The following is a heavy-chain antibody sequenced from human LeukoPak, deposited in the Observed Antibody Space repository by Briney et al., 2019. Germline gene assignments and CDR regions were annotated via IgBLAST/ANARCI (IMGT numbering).Heavy chain of an antibody. J-gene: IGHJ2*01. CDR2: ISSSSGYI. CDR1: GFTFSSNW. Sequence: GGSLRLSCAASGFTFSSNWMHWVRQAPGRGLEWVSSISSSSGYIHYADSVKGRFTISRDNAKNSVYLQMDSLRAEDTAVYYCARGSSSWHANWYFDLWGRGTLVTVSS. CDR3: ARGSSSWHANWYFDL. V-gene: IGHV3-21*01. D-gene: IGHD6-13*01.